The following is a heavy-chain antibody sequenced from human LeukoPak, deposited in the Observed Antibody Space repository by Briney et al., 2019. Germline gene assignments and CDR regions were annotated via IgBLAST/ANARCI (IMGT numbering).Heavy chain of an antibody. CDR3: AREPAPHSSSWYEMSY. V-gene: IGHV3-30*03. D-gene: IGHD6-13*01. CDR2: ISHDGSNK. Sequence: GRSQRLSCAASGFTFSSYGMHWVRQAPGKGLEGVAVISHDGSNKYYADSVKGRFTISRDNSKNTLYLQMNSLRAEDTAVYYCAREPAPHSSSWYEMSYWGQGTLVIVSS. J-gene: IGHJ4*02. CDR1: GFTFSSYG.